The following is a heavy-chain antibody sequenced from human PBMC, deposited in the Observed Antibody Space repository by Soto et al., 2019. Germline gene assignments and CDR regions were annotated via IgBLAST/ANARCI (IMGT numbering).Heavy chain of an antibody. CDR2: IIPILGIA. D-gene: IGHD2-15*01. V-gene: IGHV1-69*08. J-gene: IGHJ4*02. Sequence: QVQLVQSGAEVKKPGSSVKVSCKASGGTFSSYTISWVRQAPGQGLEWMGRIIPILGIANYAQKFQGRVTIXTDKSTSTAYLELRSLRSEDAAVYYCARDSATPFDYWGQGTLVTVSS. CDR1: GGTFSSYT. CDR3: ARDSATPFDY.